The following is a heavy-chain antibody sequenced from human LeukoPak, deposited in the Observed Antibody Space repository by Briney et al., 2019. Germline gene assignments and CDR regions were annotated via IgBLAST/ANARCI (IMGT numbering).Heavy chain of an antibody. CDR1: GYTFTGYY. V-gene: IGHV1-2*02. J-gene: IGHJ4*02. D-gene: IGHD2-15*01. CDR2: INPHTDGT. Sequence: SVKVSCKASGYTFTGYYMHWVRQAPGQGLEWMGWINPHTDGTNYAQKFQGRVTMTRDASISTAYMELSRLRSDDTAVYYCARPYCGGGSCHDYFDYWGQGTLVTVSS. CDR3: ARPYCGGGSCHDYFDY.